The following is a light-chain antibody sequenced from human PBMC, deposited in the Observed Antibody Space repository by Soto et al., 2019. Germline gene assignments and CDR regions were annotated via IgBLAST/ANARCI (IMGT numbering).Light chain of an antibody. V-gene: IGLV2-8*01. Sequence: QSALTQPPSASGSPGQSVTISCTGTKNDIGVYDFVSWYQHHPGKAPRLIIYEVVQRPSGVPDRFSGSKSGNTASLTVSGLQAADEADYFCKSYAGTNTYVYGSGLNVAVL. J-gene: IGLJ1*01. CDR2: EVV. CDR3: KSYAGTNTYV. CDR1: KNDIGVYDF.